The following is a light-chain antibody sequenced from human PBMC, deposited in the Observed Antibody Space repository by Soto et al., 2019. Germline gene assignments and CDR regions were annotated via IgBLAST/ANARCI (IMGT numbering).Light chain of an antibody. J-gene: IGKJ2*01. CDR1: QDIKKY. V-gene: IGKV1-33*01. CDR3: QQCDSLPIT. Sequence: DIQMTQSPSSLSASVGDRVTITCQASQDIKKYLNWYQQKPGKAPELLIYSASNLQSGVPSRFSGSGSGTDFTVTISSLQPEDFATYYCQQCDSLPITFGQGTKLEIK. CDR2: SAS.